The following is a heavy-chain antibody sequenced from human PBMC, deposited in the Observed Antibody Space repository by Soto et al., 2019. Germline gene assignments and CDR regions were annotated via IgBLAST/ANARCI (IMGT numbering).Heavy chain of an antibody. CDR2: IIPIFGTA. J-gene: IGHJ3*02. CDR1: GGTFSSYA. D-gene: IGHD3-3*01. Sequence: ASVKVSCKASGGTFSSYAISWVRQAPGQGLEWMGGIIPIFGTANYAQKFQGRVTITADESTSTAYMELSSLRSEDTAVYYCARETKYYDFWSGYSPDAFDIWGQGTMVTVSS. CDR3: ARETKYYDFWSGYSPDAFDI. V-gene: IGHV1-69*13.